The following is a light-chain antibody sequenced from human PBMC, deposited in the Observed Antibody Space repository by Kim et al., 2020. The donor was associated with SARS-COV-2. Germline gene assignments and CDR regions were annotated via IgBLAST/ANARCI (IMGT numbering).Light chain of an antibody. CDR2: GAS. V-gene: IGKV3-15*01. Sequence: GERATLTCRASQSVSSNLAWYQQKPGQAPRLLIYGASTRATGIPARFSGSGSGTEFTLTISSLQSEDFAVYYCQQYNNWPYTFGQGTKLEIK. CDR3: QQYNNWPYT. CDR1: QSVSSN. J-gene: IGKJ2*01.